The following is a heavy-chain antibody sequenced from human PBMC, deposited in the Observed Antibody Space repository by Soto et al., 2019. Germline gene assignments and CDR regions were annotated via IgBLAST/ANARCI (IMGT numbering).Heavy chain of an antibody. Sequence: QVQLVQSGAEVKKPGASVKVSFKTSGYSFTSYGINWVRQATGQGLEWMGWMNPNSGNTGYAQKFQGRVTMTRNTSISTAYMELSSLRSEDTAVYYCARERVRRGFVDWGQGTLVTVSS. CDR3: ARERVRRGFVD. CDR1: GYSFTSYG. CDR2: MNPNSGNT. J-gene: IGHJ4*02. D-gene: IGHD3-10*01. V-gene: IGHV1-8*01.